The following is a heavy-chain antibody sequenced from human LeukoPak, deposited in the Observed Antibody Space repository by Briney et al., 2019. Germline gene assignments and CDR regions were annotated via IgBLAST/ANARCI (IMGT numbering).Heavy chain of an antibody. CDR2: INPSDGST. CDR1: GYTFTSYY. D-gene: IGHD1-26*01. V-gene: IGHV1-46*01. Sequence: ASVKVSCKASGYTFTSYYIHWVRQAPGQGLEWMGIINPSDGSTRYPQKFQGRVTMTRDTSTSTVYMELSSLRSEDTAVYYCARDPTAYSGSYSFDYWGQGTLVTVSS. CDR3: ARDPTAYSGSYSFDY. J-gene: IGHJ4*02.